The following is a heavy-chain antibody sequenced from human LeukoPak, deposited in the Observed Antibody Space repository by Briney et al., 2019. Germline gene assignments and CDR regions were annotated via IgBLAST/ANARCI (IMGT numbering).Heavy chain of an antibody. Sequence: SETLSLTCTVSGGPISSGGYYWSWIRQHPGKGLEWIGYIYYSGSTYYNPSLKSRVTISVDTSKNQFSLKLSSVTAADTAVYYCARWDTTGTTADAFDIWGQGTMVTVSS. CDR3: ARWDTTGTTADAFDI. CDR1: GGPISSGGYY. CDR2: IYYSGST. J-gene: IGHJ3*02. D-gene: IGHD1-1*01. V-gene: IGHV4-31*03.